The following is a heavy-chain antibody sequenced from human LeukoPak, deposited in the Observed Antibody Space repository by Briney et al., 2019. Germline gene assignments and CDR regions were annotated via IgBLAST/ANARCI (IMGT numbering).Heavy chain of an antibody. CDR2: IYHSGST. Sequence: PSGTLSLTCAVSGGSISSSNWWSWVRQPPGKGLEWIGEIYHSGSTNYNPSLKSRVTVSGDKSKNQFSLKLSSVTAADTAVYYCARDSEGNRGRSFDYWGQGTLVTVSS. CDR1: GGSISSSNW. D-gene: IGHD3-10*01. J-gene: IGHJ4*02. CDR3: ARDSEGNRGRSFDY. V-gene: IGHV4-4*02.